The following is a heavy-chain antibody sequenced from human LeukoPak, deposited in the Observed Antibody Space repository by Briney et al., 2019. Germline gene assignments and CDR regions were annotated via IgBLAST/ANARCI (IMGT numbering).Heavy chain of an antibody. CDR2: IKSKTDGGTT. CDR1: GFTFSNAW. J-gene: IGHJ3*02. V-gene: IGHV3-15*01. Sequence: GGSLRLSCAASGFTFSNAWMSWVRQAPGKGLEWVGRIKSKTDGGTTDYAAPVKGRFTISRDDSKNTLYLQMNSLKTEDTAVYYCTSSGSYFRRGAFDIWGQGTMVTVSS. CDR3: TSSGSYFRRGAFDI. D-gene: IGHD1-26*01.